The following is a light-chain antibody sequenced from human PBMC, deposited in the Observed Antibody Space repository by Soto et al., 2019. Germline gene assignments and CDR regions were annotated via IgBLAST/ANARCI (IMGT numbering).Light chain of an antibody. CDR3: AAWDDSLNGAWV. CDR2: YDD. CDR1: SSNIGNNA. J-gene: IGLJ3*02. Sequence: QSVLTQPPSVSEAPRQWVTISCSGSSSNIGNNAVNWYQQLPGKAPKLLIYYDDLLPSGVSDRFSGSKSGTSASLAISGLQSEDEADYYCAAWDDSLNGAWVFGGGTKVTVL. V-gene: IGLV1-36*01.